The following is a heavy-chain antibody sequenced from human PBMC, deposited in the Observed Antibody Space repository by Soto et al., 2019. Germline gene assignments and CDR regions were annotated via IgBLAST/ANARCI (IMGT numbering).Heavy chain of an antibody. CDR2: ITASGGRA. J-gene: IGHJ4*02. V-gene: IGHV3-23*01. D-gene: IGHD6-13*01. CDR3: AKDLRGPSAGTWYFDY. Sequence: EVQLLESGGGLVQPGGSLRLSCAASGLTVSSNSMGWVRQAPGKGLEWVSAITASGGRAYYADSVKGRFTISRDNSQNTLYLQMNSLRAEDTAVYYCAKDLRGPSAGTWYFDYWGQGTLVTVSS. CDR1: GLTVSSNS.